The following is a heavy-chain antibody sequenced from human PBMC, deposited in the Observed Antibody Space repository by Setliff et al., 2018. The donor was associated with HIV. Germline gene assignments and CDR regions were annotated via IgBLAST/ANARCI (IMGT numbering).Heavy chain of an antibody. J-gene: IGHJ5*02. CDR2: VFYSGRA. D-gene: IGHD3-10*01. CDR1: NGSIRSSDYY. CDR3: ARSLHHDGSGDRYNWFDP. V-gene: IGHV4-39*07. Sequence: PLETLSPTCTVPNGSIRSSDYYWGWIRQPPGKGLERIGSVFYSGRAYYNPSLKSRVTISVDTSKKQFSLRLSSVTAADSAVYYCARSLHHDGSGDRYNWFDPWGQGTLVTVSS.